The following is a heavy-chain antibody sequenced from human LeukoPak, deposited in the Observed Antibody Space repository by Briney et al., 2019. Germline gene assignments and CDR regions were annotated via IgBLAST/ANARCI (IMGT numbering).Heavy chain of an antibody. CDR1: GYIFTNYD. Sequence: ASVKVSCKASGYIFTNYDINWVRQAPGQGLEWMGWINTNTGNPTYAQGFTGRFVFSLDTSVSTAYLQISSLKAEDTAVYYCARDYGGVVKDYWGQGTLVTVSS. D-gene: IGHD3-22*01. J-gene: IGHJ4*02. CDR3: ARDYGGVVKDY. CDR2: INTNTGNP. V-gene: IGHV7-4-1*02.